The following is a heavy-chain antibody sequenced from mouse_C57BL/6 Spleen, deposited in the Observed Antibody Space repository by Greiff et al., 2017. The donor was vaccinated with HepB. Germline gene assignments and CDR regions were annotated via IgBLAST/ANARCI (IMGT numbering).Heavy chain of an antibody. V-gene: IGHV5-12*01. CDR2: ISNGGGST. Sequence: DVHLVESGGGLVQPGGSLKLSCAASGFTFSDYYMYWVRQTPEKRLEWVAYISNGGGSTYYPDTVKGRFTISRDNAKNTLYLQMSRLKSEDTAMYYCARHWGDGYYGYFDVWGTGTTVTVSS. J-gene: IGHJ1*03. D-gene: IGHD2-3*01. CDR3: ARHWGDGYYGYFDV. CDR1: GFTFSDYY.